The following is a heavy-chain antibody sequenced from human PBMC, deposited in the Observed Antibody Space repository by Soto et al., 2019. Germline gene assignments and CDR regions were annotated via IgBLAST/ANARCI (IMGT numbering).Heavy chain of an antibody. CDR1: GGSISSSSSY. Sequence: LSLTCTVSGGSISSSSSYWGWIRQPPGKGLEWVGSIYYLGNTYYNPSLGSRVTISVDTSKNQFSLKLRSVTAADTAVFYCAGLYPYESSGYHLTYWGRRALVTVSS. J-gene: IGHJ4*02. CDR3: AGLYPYESSGYHLTY. V-gene: IGHV4-39*01. D-gene: IGHD3-22*01. CDR2: IYYLGNT.